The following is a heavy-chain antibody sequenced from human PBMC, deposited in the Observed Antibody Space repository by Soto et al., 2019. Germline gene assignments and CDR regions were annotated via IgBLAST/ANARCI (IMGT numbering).Heavy chain of an antibody. CDR2: INADNANT. CDR3: AIEKVGATSVHVFDI. CDR1: GYTFTNYA. J-gene: IGHJ3*02. V-gene: IGHV1-3*01. Sequence: ASVKVSCKASGYTFTNYAMHWVRQAPGQRLEWMGWINADNANTEYSQKFQGRVTMTRNTSVSTAYMELSSLRSEDTALYYCAIEKVGATSVHVFDIWGQGTMVTVSS. D-gene: IGHD1-26*01.